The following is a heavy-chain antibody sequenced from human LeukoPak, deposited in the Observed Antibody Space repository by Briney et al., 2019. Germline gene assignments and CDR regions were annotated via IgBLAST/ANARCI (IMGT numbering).Heavy chain of an antibody. D-gene: IGHD6-13*01. J-gene: IGHJ3*02. Sequence: GTSVKVSCKASGFTFSSYGMHWVRQAPGKGLEWVAFIRYDGSNKYYADSVKGRFTISRDNSKNTLYLQMNSLRTEDTAVYYCAKPTSGYSSSWNAFDIWGQGTMVTVSS. V-gene: IGHV3-33*06. CDR3: AKPTSGYSSSWNAFDI. CDR2: IRYDGSNK. CDR1: GFTFSSYG.